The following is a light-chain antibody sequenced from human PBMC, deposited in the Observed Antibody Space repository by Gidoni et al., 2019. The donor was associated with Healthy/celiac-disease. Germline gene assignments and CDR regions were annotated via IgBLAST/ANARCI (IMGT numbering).Light chain of an antibody. V-gene: IGLV1-40*01. CDR3: QSYDSSLSAQDYV. CDR2: GNS. J-gene: IGLJ1*01. CDR1: ISNIGAGYD. Sequence: QSVLTQPPSVSGAPGQRVTISCTGSISNIGAGYDVHWYQQLPGTAPKLLIYGNSNRPSGVPDRFSGSKSGTSASLAITGLQAEDEADYYCQSYDSSLSAQDYVFGTGTKVTVL.